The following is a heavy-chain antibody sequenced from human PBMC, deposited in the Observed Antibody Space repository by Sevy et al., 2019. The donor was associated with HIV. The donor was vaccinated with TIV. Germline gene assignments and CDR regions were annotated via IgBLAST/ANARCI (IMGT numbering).Heavy chain of an antibody. V-gene: IGHV3-48*01. Sequence: GGSLRLSCAASGFTFSSYSMNWVRQAPGKGLEWVSYISSSSSSIYYADSVNGRFTISRDNAKNSLYLQMNSLRAEDTAVYYCARDHEYSSSPTFDYWGQGTLVTVSS. J-gene: IGHJ4*02. CDR1: GFTFSSYS. CDR3: ARDHEYSSSPTFDY. CDR2: ISSSSSSI. D-gene: IGHD6-6*01.